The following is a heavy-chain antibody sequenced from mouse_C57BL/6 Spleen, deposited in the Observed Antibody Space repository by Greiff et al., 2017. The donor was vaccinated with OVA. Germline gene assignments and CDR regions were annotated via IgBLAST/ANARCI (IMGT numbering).Heavy chain of an antibody. CDR2: IRSKSNNYAT. J-gene: IGHJ3*01. Sequence: EVKLMESGGGLVQPKGSLKLSCAASGFSFNTYAMNWVRQAPGKGLEWVARIRSKSNNYATYYADSVKDRFTISRDDSESMLYLQMNNLKTEDTAIYYCVSPITTVVEGCAYWGQETLVTVSA. V-gene: IGHV10-1*01. CDR1: GFSFNTYA. D-gene: IGHD1-1*01. CDR3: VSPITTVVEGCAY.